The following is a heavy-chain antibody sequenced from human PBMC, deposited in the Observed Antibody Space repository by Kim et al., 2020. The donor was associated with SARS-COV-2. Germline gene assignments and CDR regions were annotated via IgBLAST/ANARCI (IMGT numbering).Heavy chain of an antibody. CDR3: AKDRGLLAGNFDY. D-gene: IGHD3-10*01. Sequence: ADSVKGRFTISRDNSKNTLYLQMNSLRAEDTAVYYCAKDRGLLAGNFDYWGQGTLVTVSS. V-gene: IGHV3-23*01. J-gene: IGHJ4*02.